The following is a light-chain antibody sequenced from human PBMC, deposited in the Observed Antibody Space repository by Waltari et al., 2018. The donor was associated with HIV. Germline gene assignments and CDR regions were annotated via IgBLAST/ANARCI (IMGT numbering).Light chain of an antibody. CDR3: TSYASITSWV. J-gene: IGLJ3*02. Sequence: QSALTQPASVSGSPGQSITISCTGTSSDVGDLNFVSWYQQHPGKAPKLMIYDVSHRSSGIPDRFSGSKSYNTASLTISGLQAEDEADYYCTSYASITSWVFGGGTKVTVL. CDR1: SSDVGDLNF. CDR2: DVS. V-gene: IGLV2-14*03.